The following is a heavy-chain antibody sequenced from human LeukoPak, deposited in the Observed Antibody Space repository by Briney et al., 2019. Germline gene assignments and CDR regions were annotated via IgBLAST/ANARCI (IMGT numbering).Heavy chain of an antibody. V-gene: IGHV4-59*01. CDR3: ARVRGSGWFDP. CDR2: IYYSGST. Sequence: SETLSLTCTVSGGSISSYYWSWIRQPPGKGLEWIGYIYYSGSTNYNPSLKSRVTISVGTSKNQFSLKLSSVTAADTAVYYCARVRGSGWFDPWGQGTLVTVSS. CDR1: GGSISSYY. D-gene: IGHD3-16*01. J-gene: IGHJ5*02.